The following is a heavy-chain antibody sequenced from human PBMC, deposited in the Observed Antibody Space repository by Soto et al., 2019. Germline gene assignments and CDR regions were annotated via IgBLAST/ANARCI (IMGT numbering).Heavy chain of an antibody. CDR1: GVTLRGYA. V-gene: IGHV3-64*01. Sequence: PGGSLRLCCAACGVTLRGYAMDWVRQAPGKGLEYVSGISSNGVSTYYANSVQGRFTISRDNSKNTVYLQMGSLRPEDMAVYYCARRARPDFYYMAVWGKGTTVTVSS. J-gene: IGHJ6*03. CDR2: ISSNGVST. D-gene: IGHD6-6*01. CDR3: ARRARPDFYYMAV.